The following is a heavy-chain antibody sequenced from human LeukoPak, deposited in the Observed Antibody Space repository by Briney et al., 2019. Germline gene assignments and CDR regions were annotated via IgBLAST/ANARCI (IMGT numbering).Heavy chain of an antibody. D-gene: IGHD1-26*01. Sequence: SETLSLTCSLSGGSITNYYWSWIRQPPGKGLEWIAWIYSSGNTDYNPSLKSRVTISTDTSKNQFSLILSSVTASDTAIYYCARRAGSYLGYWYFDLWGRGTLVTVSS. J-gene: IGHJ2*01. CDR3: ARRAGSYLGYWYFDL. CDR1: GGSITNYY. V-gene: IGHV4-59*08. CDR2: IYSSGNT.